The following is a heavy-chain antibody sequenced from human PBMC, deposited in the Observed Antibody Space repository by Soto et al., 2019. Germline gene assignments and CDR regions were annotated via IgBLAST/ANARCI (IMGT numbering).Heavy chain of an antibody. CDR2: IVPIFGTR. CDR3: ARPYDGGYSSKRRYYCSSHV. D-gene: IGHD2-21*02. Sequence: SVKVSCKISGGTFSRYSISWVRQAPGQGLEWMGGIVPIFGTRNYAQKFQDRVTITTDESATTAHMELSNLRSEGTAVYYCARPYDGGYSSKRRYYCSSHVWGQGTAGTVS. CDR1: GGTFSRYS. J-gene: IGHJ6*02. V-gene: IGHV1-69*05.